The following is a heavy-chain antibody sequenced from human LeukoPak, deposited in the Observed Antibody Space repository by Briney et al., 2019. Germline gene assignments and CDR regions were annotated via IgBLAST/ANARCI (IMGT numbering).Heavy chain of an antibody. V-gene: IGHV4-61*02. D-gene: IGHD3-16*01. Sequence: SQTLSLTCTVSGGSISSGSYYWSWIRQPAGKGLEWIGRIYTSGSTNYNPSLKSRVTISVDTSKNQFSLKLSSVTAADTAVYYCARAGWAANENWFDPWGQGTLVTVSS. CDR2: IYTSGST. J-gene: IGHJ5*02. CDR3: ARAGWAANENWFDP. CDR1: GGSISSGSYY.